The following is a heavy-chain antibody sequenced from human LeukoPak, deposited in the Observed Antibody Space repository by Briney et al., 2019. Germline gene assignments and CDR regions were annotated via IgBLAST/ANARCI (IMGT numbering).Heavy chain of an antibody. V-gene: IGHV3-23*01. CDR3: AKDALGSGSYYGYDEAFDI. J-gene: IGHJ3*02. CDR2: ISGSGGRT. CDR1: GFFFSSYA. Sequence: GGSLRLSCAASGFFFSSYAMSWVRHAPGEGLEWVSAISGSGGRTYYAVSVEGRFTLSRDNSKKTLYLQMNSLRAEDTAVYYSAKDALGSGSYYGYDEAFDIWGQGTMVTVSS. D-gene: IGHD3-10*01.